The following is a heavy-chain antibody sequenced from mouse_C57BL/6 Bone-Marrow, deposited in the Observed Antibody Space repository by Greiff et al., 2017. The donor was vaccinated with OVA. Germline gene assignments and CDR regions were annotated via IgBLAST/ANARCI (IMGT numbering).Heavy chain of an antibody. CDR2: IYPRGGNT. D-gene: IGHD2-3*01. CDR3: ARWRWGTAY. V-gene: IGHV1-81*01. CDR1: GYTFTSYG. Sequence: QVQLQQSGAELARPGASVKLSCKASGYTFTSYGISWVKQRTGQGLEWIGEIYPRGGNTYYNEKFKGKATLTADKSSSTAYMELRSLTSEDSAVYFCARWRWGTAYWGQGTLVTVSA. J-gene: IGHJ3*01.